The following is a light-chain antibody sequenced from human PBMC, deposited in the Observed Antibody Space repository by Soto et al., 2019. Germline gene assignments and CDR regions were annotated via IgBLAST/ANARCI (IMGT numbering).Light chain of an antibody. CDR1: QSISSW. CDR3: QQYNSYVT. CDR2: NAS. J-gene: IGKJ1*01. Sequence: DIQMTQSPSTLSASVGDKVTITCRASQSISSWLAWYQQKPGKAPKFLIYNASSLESGVPSRFSGSGSGTEFTLTISSLQPDDFATYYCQQYNSYVTFGQGTKVDIK. V-gene: IGKV1-5*03.